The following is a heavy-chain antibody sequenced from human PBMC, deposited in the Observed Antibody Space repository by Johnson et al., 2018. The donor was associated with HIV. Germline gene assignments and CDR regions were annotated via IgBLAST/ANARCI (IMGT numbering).Heavy chain of an antibody. V-gene: IGHV3-11*04. D-gene: IGHD1-26*01. CDR1: GFTFSDYY. CDR2: ISSSGSTI. CDR3: AKDLSGSYAAFDI. Sequence: QVQLVESGGGLVQPGGSLRLSCAASGFTFSDYYMSWIRQAPGKGLEWVSYISSSGSTIYYADSVKGRFAISRDNAQNSLYLQMNSLRAEDTAVYYCAKDLSGSYAAFDIWGQGTMVTVSS. J-gene: IGHJ3*02.